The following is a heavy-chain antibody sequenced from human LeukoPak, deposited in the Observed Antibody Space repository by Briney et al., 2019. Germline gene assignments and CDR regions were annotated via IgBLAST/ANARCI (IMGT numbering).Heavy chain of an antibody. Sequence: ASVKVSCKASGYTFTGYYMHWVRQAPGQGLEWMGWINPNSGGTNYAQKFQGRVTMNRDMSISTAYVELSKQRSEDTAVYNCARDTEGYPFDYWGQGTLVTVSS. CDR2: INPNSGGT. V-gene: IGHV1-2*02. D-gene: IGHD6-13*01. J-gene: IGHJ4*02. CDR3: ARDTEGYPFDY. CDR1: GYTFTGYY.